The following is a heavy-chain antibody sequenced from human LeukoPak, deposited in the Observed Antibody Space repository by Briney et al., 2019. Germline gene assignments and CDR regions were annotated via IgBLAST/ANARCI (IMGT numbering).Heavy chain of an antibody. CDR1: GFTFSSYG. Sequence: GGSLRLSCAASGFTFSSYGMSWVRQAPGKGLEWVSAISGSGGSTYYADSVKGRFTISRDNSKNTLYLQMNSLRAEDTAVYYCAKAQGVEMATILWALDYWGQGTLVTVSS. J-gene: IGHJ4*02. D-gene: IGHD5-24*01. CDR3: AKAQGVEMATILWALDY. CDR2: ISGSGGST. V-gene: IGHV3-23*01.